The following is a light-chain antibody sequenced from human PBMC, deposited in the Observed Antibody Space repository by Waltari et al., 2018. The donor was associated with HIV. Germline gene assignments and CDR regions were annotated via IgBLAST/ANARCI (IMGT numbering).Light chain of an antibody. CDR3: CSYGGTYNV. CDR2: EVS. Sequence: QSALTQPRSVSGSPGQSVTISCTGTSSDVGCYNSVSWYQQHPSKAPKLRIYEVSKGPRGVPDRFSGSKSGNTASLTIAGLRADDEADYYCCSYGGTYNVFGTGTKVTIL. V-gene: IGLV2-11*01. J-gene: IGLJ1*01. CDR1: SSDVGCYNS.